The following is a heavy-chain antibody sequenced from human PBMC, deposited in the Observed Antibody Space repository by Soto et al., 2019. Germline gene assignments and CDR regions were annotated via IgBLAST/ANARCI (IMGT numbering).Heavy chain of an antibody. Sequence: EVQLVESGGDLVQPGGSLRLSCAASGFTFSTYWMHWVRQAPGKGLLWVSRIKTDGTYATYADSVKGRFTISRDNAKNTLYLQINSLRVEDAAVYHCAAGGSGYYANWGQGTLVTVSS. CDR2: IKTDGTYA. J-gene: IGHJ4*02. CDR3: AAGGSGYYAN. D-gene: IGHD3-22*01. V-gene: IGHV3-74*01. CDR1: GFTFSTYW.